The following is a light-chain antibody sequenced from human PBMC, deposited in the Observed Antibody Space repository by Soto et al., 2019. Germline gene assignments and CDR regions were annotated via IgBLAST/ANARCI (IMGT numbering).Light chain of an antibody. J-gene: IGKJ3*01. V-gene: IGKV3-15*01. CDR1: HSVASN. CDR2: GAS. CDR3: QQYNKWPVFT. Sequence: IVMTQSPATLSVSPGERATLSCRASHSVASNLAWYQQRLGQAPRLLVYGASTRATGIPARFSGSGSGTEFTLTISSVQSEDFAVYYCQQYNKWPVFTFGPGTRVDIK.